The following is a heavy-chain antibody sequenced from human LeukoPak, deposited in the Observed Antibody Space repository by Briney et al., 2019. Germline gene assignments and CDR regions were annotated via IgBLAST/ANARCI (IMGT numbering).Heavy chain of an antibody. D-gene: IGHD6-19*01. CDR2: ISGSGGSI. CDR3: AKSNEAPGWYYYYYGMDV. J-gene: IGHJ6*02. V-gene: IGHV3-23*01. CDR1: GFTFSDYY. Sequence: HPGGSLRLSCAASGFTFSDYYMSWIRQAPGKGLEWVSAISGSGGSIYYADSVKGRFTISRDNSKNTLYLQMNSLRAEDTAVYYCAKSNEAPGWYYYYYGMDVWGQGTTVTVSS.